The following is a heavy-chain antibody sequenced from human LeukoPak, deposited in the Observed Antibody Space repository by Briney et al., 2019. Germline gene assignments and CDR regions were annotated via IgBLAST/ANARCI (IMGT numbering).Heavy chain of an antibody. CDR3: ARESLIAARAFDY. V-gene: IGHV1-69*05. CDR2: IIPIFGTA. CDR1: GGTFSSYA. J-gene: IGHJ4*02. Sequence: SVKVSCKASGGTFSSYAISWVRQAPGQGLEWMGGIIPIFGTANYAQKFQGRVTITTDESTSTAYMELSSLRSEDTAVYYCARESLIAARAFDYWGQGTLVTVSS. D-gene: IGHD6-6*01.